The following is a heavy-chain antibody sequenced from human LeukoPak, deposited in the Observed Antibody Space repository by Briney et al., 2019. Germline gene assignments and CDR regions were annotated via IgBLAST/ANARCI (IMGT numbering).Heavy chain of an antibody. CDR1: GFTFSSYS. J-gene: IGHJ4*02. Sequence: PGGSLRLSCAASGFTFSSYSMNWVRQAPGKGLEWVSSISSSSSYIYYADSVKGRFIISRDNAKNSLYLQMNSLRAEDTAVYYCARDKASVWRPFDYWGQGTLVTVSS. CDR3: ARDKASVWRPFDY. D-gene: IGHD3-16*01. CDR2: ISSSSSYI. V-gene: IGHV3-21*01.